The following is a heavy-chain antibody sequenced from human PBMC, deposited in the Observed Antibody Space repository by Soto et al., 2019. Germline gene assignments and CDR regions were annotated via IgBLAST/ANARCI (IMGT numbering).Heavy chain of an antibody. Sequence: GESLKISCKGSDYIFTSYWISGVRQMPGKGLEWMGRIDPSDSYIKYSPSFQGHVTISADNSISTAYLQWSSLKASDTAMYYCASLYCKGDRCYSDDYWGQGTQVTV. CDR2: IDPSDSYI. D-gene: IGHD2-15*01. CDR3: ASLYCKGDRCYSDDY. CDR1: DYIFTSYW. V-gene: IGHV5-10-1*01. J-gene: IGHJ4*02.